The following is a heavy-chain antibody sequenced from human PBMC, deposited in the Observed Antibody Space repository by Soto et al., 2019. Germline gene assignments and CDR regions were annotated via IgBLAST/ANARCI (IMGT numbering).Heavy chain of an antibody. J-gene: IGHJ4*02. Sequence: QVQLVQSGAEVKKPESSVKVSCKAPGGTFSTYAISWVRQAPGQGLEWMGGIIPMFGTANYAQRFQDRVTITADESTTKVYMERSSLRSEDTAVYFCASGIPLGLRQINNGYSGWGQGTLVTVSS. CDR3: ASGIPLGLRQINNGYSG. D-gene: IGHD5-12*01. CDR1: GGTFSTYA. V-gene: IGHV1-69*12. CDR2: IIPMFGTA.